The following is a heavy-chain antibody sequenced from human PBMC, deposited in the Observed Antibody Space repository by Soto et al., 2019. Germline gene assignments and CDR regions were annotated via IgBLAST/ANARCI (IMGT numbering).Heavy chain of an antibody. V-gene: IGHV3-15*07. CDR3: SYGANQYFDY. J-gene: IGHJ4*02. D-gene: IGHD4-17*01. Sequence: GGSMRLSCVVSGRTLSNVWMHWVRQTPGKGLEWVGRIKSKSAGGTTDYAAPVKGRFIISRDDSENTLFLHMNSLRTEDTAVYYCSYGANQYFDYWGQGALVTVSS. CDR1: GRTLSNVW. CDR2: IKSKSAGGTT.